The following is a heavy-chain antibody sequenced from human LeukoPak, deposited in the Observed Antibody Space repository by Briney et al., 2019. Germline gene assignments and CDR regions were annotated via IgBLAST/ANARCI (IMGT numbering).Heavy chain of an antibody. J-gene: IGHJ4*02. CDR3: AKVPNGALGYFDY. CDR2: ISYDGSNK. Sequence: PGGTLRLSCAASGFTVSSNYMSWVRQAPGKGLEWVAVISYDGSNKYYADSVKGRFTISRDNSKNTLYLQMNSLRAEDTAVYYCAKVPNGALGYFDYWGQGTLVTVSS. V-gene: IGHV3-30*18. CDR1: GFTVSSNY. D-gene: IGHD2-8*01.